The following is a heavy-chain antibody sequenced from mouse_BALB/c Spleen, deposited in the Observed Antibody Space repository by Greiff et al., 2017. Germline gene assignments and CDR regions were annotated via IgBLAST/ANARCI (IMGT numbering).Heavy chain of an antibody. Sequence: VQLQQSGAELAKPGASVKMSCKASGYTFTSYWMHWVKQRPGQGLEWIGYINPSTGYTEYNQKFKDKATLTADKSSSTAYMQLSRLTSEDSAVYYCAIIPYYVAFGAYWGQGTLVTVSA. V-gene: IGHV1-7*01. CDR2: INPSTGYT. CDR3: AIIPYYVAFGAY. CDR1: GYTFTSYW. D-gene: IGHD2-10*01. J-gene: IGHJ3*01.